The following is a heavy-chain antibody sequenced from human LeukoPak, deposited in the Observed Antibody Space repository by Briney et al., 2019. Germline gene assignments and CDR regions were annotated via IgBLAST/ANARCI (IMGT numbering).Heavy chain of an antibody. CDR1: GFTFSSYS. J-gene: IGHJ6*03. Sequence: GGSLRLSCAASGFTFSSYSMNWVRQAPGKGLEWVSSISSSSSYIYYADSVKGRFTISRDNAKNSLYLQMNSLRAEDTAVYYCARDPGPSGGYYYMDVWGKGTTVTVSS. CDR3: ARDPGPSGGYYYMDV. CDR2: ISSSSSYI. V-gene: IGHV3-21*01. D-gene: IGHD1-1*01.